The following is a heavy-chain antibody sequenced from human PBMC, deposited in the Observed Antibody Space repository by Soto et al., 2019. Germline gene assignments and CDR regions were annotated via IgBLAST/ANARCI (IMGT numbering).Heavy chain of an antibody. CDR1: GGSISSGDYY. J-gene: IGHJ4*02. Sequence: TSETLSLTCTVSGGSISSGDYYWSWIRQPPGKGLEWIGYIYYSGSTYYNPSLKSRVTISVDTSKNQFSLKLSSVTAADTAVYYCARERVGIAARTVPHYFDYWGQGTLVTVSS. D-gene: IGHD6-6*01. CDR2: IYYSGST. V-gene: IGHV4-30-4*01. CDR3: ARERVGIAARTVPHYFDY.